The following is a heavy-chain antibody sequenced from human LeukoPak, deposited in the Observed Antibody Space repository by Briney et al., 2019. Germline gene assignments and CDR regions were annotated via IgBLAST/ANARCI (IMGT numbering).Heavy chain of an antibody. Sequence: NPDGRVTYYVDSVKGRFTISRDNAQNSMYLQMNSLRVEDTAVYYCTSWGDTTAEYFQRWGQGTLVTVSS. V-gene: IGHV3-7*01. J-gene: IGHJ1*01. CDR3: TSWGDTTAEYFQR. CDR2: NPDGRVT. D-gene: IGHD2-21*02.